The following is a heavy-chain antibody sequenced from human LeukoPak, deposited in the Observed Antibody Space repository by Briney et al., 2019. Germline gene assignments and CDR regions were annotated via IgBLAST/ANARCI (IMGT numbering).Heavy chain of an antibody. D-gene: IGHD2-15*01. CDR2: IYYSGTP. V-gene: IGHV4-39*01. J-gene: IGHJ4*02. CDR3: ARSFGSALSLFLI. CDR1: GVSISSSYYY. Sequence: SETLSLTCTVSGVSISSSYYYWGWIRQPPGKGLEWIGNIYYSGTPYYNPSLKSRVTISVDTSKNQFSLKLSSVTAADTAVYYCARSFGSALSLFLIWGQGTLVTVSS.